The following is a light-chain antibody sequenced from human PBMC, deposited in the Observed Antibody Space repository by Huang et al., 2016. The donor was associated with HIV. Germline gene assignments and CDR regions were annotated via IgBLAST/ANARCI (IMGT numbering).Light chain of an antibody. V-gene: IGKV1-27*01. Sequence: DIQMTQYPSSLSASVGDRVTITCRASQDIKNYLAWYQQKAGQVPKLLIYAASSSQSGGPTRFSGSGSGTDFTLSIISLQPEDVAIYYCQKYDSVPRTFGQGTKVDIK. CDR2: AAS. J-gene: IGKJ1*01. CDR1: QDIKNY. CDR3: QKYDSVPRT.